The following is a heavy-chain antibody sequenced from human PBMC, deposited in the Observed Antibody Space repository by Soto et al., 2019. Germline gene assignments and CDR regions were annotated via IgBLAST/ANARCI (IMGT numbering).Heavy chain of an antibody. Sequence: PSETLSLTCAVSGASISDNNWWSWVRQVPGKGLEWIGEIFHDGSTNYDPSLGSRVTISVDTSKKQLSLKLTSVTAADTAVYYCARRPQFGGDFDYWGQGTLVTVSS. V-gene: IGHV4-4*02. CDR3: ARRPQFGGDFDY. CDR1: GASISDNNW. CDR2: IFHDGST. D-gene: IGHD3-10*01. J-gene: IGHJ4*02.